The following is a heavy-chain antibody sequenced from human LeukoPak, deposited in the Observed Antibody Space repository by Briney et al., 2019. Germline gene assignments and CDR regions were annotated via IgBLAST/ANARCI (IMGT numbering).Heavy chain of an antibody. CDR3: VRDKDGYNF. Sequence: GGSLRLSCAASGFTFNTYVMHWVRQAPGKWLVWVARIDTDGKTTTYADSVKGRFTTSRDNAKNMLYVQMNSLRAEDTAVYYCVRDKDGYNFWGQGTLVSVSS. CDR2: IDTDGKTT. D-gene: IGHD5-24*01. V-gene: IGHV3-74*01. CDR1: GFTFNTYV. J-gene: IGHJ4*02.